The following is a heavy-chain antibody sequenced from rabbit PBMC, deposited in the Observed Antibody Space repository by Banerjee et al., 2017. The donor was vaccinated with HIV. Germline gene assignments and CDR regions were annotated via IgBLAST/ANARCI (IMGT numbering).Heavy chain of an antibody. CDR3: ARDDANGDGYSFNL. CDR2: IYTGKGST. V-gene: IGHV1S7*01. D-gene: IGHD6-1*01. CDR1: GFDFSSYY. Sequence: QLKETGGGLVQPGGSLTRSCKASGFDFSSYYMSWVRQAPGKGLEWIGIIYTGKGSTDYARWVNGRFTISSDNAQNTVDLQMNSLTAADTATYFCARDDANGDGYSFNLWGPGTLVTVS. J-gene: IGHJ4*01.